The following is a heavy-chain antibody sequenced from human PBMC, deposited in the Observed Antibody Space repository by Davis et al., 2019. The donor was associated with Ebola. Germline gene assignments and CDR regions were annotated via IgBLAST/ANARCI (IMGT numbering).Heavy chain of an antibody. Sequence: GESLKISCAASGFTFSSYWMSWVRQAPGKGLEWVANIKQDGSEKYYVDSVKGRFTISRDNAKNSLYLQMNSLRAEDTAVYYCARDGLYCTNGVCFFDYWGQGTLVTVSS. V-gene: IGHV3-7*03. CDR1: GFTFSSYW. J-gene: IGHJ4*02. CDR3: ARDGLYCTNGVCFFDY. CDR2: IKQDGSEK. D-gene: IGHD2-8*01.